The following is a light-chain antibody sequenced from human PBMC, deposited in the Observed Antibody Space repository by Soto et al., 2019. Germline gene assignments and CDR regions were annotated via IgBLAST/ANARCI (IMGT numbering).Light chain of an antibody. CDR3: QQYDSSPLT. CDR1: QSVGSSY. V-gene: IGKV3-20*01. J-gene: IGKJ4*01. CDR2: GAS. Sequence: EIVLTQSPGTLSLSPGERATLSCRASQSVGSSYLAWYQQRPGQAPRLLIYGASSRATGIPVRFGGSGSGTDFTLTISRLEPEDFAVYYCQQYDSSPLTFGGGTKVEIK.